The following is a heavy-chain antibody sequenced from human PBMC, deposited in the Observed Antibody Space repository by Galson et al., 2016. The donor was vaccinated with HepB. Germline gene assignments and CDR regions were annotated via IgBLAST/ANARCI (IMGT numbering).Heavy chain of an antibody. D-gene: IGHD1-7*01. Sequence: SETLSLTCTVSGGSISTYFWTWIRQPPGKGLEWIGHISDSGSSNYNPSLRSRVTISVDTSKNQFSLKLTSVTAADTAVYYCAILSVWGELPFYYYGMDVWGQGTTVTVSS. V-gene: IGHV4-59*08. J-gene: IGHJ6*02. CDR2: ISDSGSS. CDR3: AILSVWGELPFYYYGMDV. CDR1: GGSISTYF.